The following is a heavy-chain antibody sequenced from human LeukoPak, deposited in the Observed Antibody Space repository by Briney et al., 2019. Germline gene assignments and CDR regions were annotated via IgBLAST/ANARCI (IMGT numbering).Heavy chain of an antibody. CDR3: ARGLYTMVRGVIMPQLFDY. CDR1: GFTFSSYA. J-gene: IGHJ4*02. V-gene: IGHV3-30-3*01. CDR2: ISYDGSNK. D-gene: IGHD3-10*01. Sequence: GGSLRLSCAASGFTFSSYAMHWVRQAPGKGLEWVAVISYDGSNKYYADSVKGRFTISRDNSKNTLYLQMNSLRAEDTAVYYCARGLYTMVRGVIMPQLFDYWGQGTLVTVSS.